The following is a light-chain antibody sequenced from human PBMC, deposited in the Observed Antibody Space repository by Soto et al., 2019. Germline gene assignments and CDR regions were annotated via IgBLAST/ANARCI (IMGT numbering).Light chain of an antibody. CDR2: ETS. CDR3: QQRNRWPPLT. CDR1: QSASIK. V-gene: IGKV3D-15*01. Sequence: EIVMTQSPATLSVSPGERATLSCRASQSASIKLAWYQQKPGQPPRLLIYETSNRATGIPARFSGSGSGTDFTLNINSLEPEDFAVYYCQQRNRWPPLTFGGGTKVDIK. J-gene: IGKJ4*01.